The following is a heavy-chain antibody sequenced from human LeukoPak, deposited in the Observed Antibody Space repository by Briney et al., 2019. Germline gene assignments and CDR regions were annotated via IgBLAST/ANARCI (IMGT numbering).Heavy chain of an antibody. Sequence: GGSLRLSCAASGFTFSNYWMSWVRQAPGKGLEWLANIKQDGSEKYYVDSVKGRFTISRDNAKNSLYLQMNSLRAEDTAVYYCASFRITVAGRTGLDYWGQGTLVTVSS. CDR2: IKQDGSEK. CDR3: ASFRITVAGRTGLDY. V-gene: IGHV3-7*01. CDR1: GFTFSNYW. D-gene: IGHD6-19*01. J-gene: IGHJ4*02.